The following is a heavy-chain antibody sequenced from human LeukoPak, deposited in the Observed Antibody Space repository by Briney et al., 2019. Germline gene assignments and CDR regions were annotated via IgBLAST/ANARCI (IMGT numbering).Heavy chain of an antibody. Sequence: PSETLSLTCTVSGGSFSTYYWSWIRQPAGKGLEWIGHIYTSGATNYNPSLKSRVTISVDTSKNQFSLKLSSVTAADTAVYYCARGPPGDGYNLFDYWGQGTLVTVSS. V-gene: IGHV4-4*07. CDR2: IYTSGAT. J-gene: IGHJ4*02. CDR3: ARGPPGDGYNLFDY. CDR1: GGSFSTYY. D-gene: IGHD5-24*01.